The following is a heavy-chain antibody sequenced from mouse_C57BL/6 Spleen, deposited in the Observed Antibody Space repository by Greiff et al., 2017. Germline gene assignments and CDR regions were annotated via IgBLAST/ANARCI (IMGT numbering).Heavy chain of an antibody. CDR1: GYTFTSYW. CDR2: IDPSDSET. J-gene: IGHJ3*01. D-gene: IGHD2-5*01. CDR3: ARPYYSNTGFAY. Sequence: QVQLQQPGAELVRPGSSVKLSCKASGYTFTSYWMHWVKQRPIQGLEWIGNIDPSDSETHYNQKFKDKATLTVDKSSSTAYMQLSSLTSEASAVYYCARPYYSNTGFAYWGQGTLVTVSA. V-gene: IGHV1-52*01.